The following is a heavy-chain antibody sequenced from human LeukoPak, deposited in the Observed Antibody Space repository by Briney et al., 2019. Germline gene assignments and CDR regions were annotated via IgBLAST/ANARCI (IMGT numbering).Heavy chain of an antibody. CDR1: GFTFSDYS. J-gene: IGHJ3*02. D-gene: IGHD1-1*01. Sequence: GGSLRLSCAASGFTFSDYSMHWVRQAPGKGLNWVAFIRYDGNNKYYADSVKGRFTISRDNAKNSLYLQMNSLRAEDTAVYYCARATGTTRDAFDIWGQGTMVTVSS. V-gene: IGHV3-30*02. CDR3: ARATGTTRDAFDI. CDR2: IRYDGNNK.